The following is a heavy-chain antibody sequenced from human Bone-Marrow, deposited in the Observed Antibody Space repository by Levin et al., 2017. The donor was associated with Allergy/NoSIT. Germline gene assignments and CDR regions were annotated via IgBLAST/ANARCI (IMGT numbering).Heavy chain of an antibody. V-gene: IGHV3-7*01. CDR1: EFTFNSYW. CDR3: ARYDYGSFDH. D-gene: IGHD3-10*01. CDR2: IKQDGSEI. J-gene: IGHJ4*02. Sequence: GGSLRLSYVVSEFTFNSYWMSWVRQAPGKGPEWVANIKQDGSEIFYLDSVRGRFTVSRDNSKNSLYLQLNNLRADDTAVYYCARYDYGSFDHWGQGTQVTVSS.